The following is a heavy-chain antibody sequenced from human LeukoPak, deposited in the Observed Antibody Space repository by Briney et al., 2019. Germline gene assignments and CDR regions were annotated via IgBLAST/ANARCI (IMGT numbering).Heavy chain of an antibody. Sequence: PSETLSLTCAVYGGSFSGYYWSWIRQPPGKGLEWIGEINHSGSTNYNPSLKSRVTISVDTPKNQFSLKLSSVTAADTAVYYCARGRGYRGTIDYWGQGTLVTVSS. CDR1: GGSFSGYY. CDR2: INHSGST. V-gene: IGHV4-34*01. CDR3: ARGRGYRGTIDY. J-gene: IGHJ4*02. D-gene: IGHD1-26*01.